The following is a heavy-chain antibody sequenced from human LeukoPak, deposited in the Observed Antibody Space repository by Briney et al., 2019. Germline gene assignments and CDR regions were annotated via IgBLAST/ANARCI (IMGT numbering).Heavy chain of an antibody. D-gene: IGHD5-24*01. CDR2: MNPNSGNT. V-gene: IGHV1-8*01. Sequence: GASAKVSCKASGYIFTSYDINWVRQATGQGLEWMGWMNPNSGNTGYAQKFQGRVTMTRNTSISTAYMELSSLRSEDTAVYYCARINVEMATIADYWGQGTLVTVST. CDR1: GYIFTSYD. CDR3: ARINVEMATIADY. J-gene: IGHJ4*02.